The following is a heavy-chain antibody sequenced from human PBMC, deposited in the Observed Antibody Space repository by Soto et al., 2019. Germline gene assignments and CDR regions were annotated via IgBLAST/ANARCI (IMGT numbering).Heavy chain of an antibody. CDR2: IYHSGST. CDR1: GGSISSGGYS. D-gene: IGHD6-13*01. CDR3: AGEIAHGGMDV. Sequence: TLSLTCAVSGGSISSGGYSWSWSRQPPGKGLEWIGYIYHSGSTYYNHSLKSRVTISIDRYKNQFSLKLNSVTAADTAVYCCAGEIAHGGMDVWVQGTTVTVSS. J-gene: IGHJ6*02. V-gene: IGHV4-30-2*01.